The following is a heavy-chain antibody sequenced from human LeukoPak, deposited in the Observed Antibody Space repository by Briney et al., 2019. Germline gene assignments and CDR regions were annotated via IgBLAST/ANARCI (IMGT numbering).Heavy chain of an antibody. D-gene: IGHD2-15*01. J-gene: IGHJ3*02. CDR1: GGSFSGYY. CDR3: GLAVAAKDAFDI. Sequence: SETLSLTCAVYGGSFSGYYWSWIRQPPGKGLEWIGEINHSGSTNYNPSLKSRVTISVDTSKNQFSLKLSSVTAADTAVYYCGLAVAAKDAFDIWGQGTMVTVSS. V-gene: IGHV4-34*01. CDR2: INHSGST.